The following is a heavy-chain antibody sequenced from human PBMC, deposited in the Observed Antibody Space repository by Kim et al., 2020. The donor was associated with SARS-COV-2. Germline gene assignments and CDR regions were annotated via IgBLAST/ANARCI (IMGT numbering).Heavy chain of an antibody. J-gene: IGHJ4*02. V-gene: IGHV4-4*02. CDR2: IYHSGST. CDR1: GGSISSSNW. Sequence: SETLSLTCAVSGGSISSSNWWSWVRQPPGKGLEWIGKIYHSGSTNYNPSLKSRVTISVDKSMNQFALKLSSVTAADTAVYDCRTYYYDSSGYWPRDYWGQGTLVSVSS. D-gene: IGHD3-22*01. CDR3: RTYYYDSSGYWPRDY.